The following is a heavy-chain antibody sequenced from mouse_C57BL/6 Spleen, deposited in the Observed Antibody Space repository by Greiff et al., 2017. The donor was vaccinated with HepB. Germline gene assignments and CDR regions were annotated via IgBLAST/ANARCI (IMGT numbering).Heavy chain of an antibody. CDR3: TRVGVITTVVAPYYFDY. J-gene: IGHJ2*01. Sequence: SGAELVRPGASVTLSCKASGYTFTDYEMHWVKQTPGHGLEWIGAIDPETGGTAYNQKFKGKAILTADKSSSTAYMELRSLTSEDSAVYYCTRVGVITTVVAPYYFDYWGQGTTLTVSS. V-gene: IGHV1-15*01. CDR1: GYTFTDYE. D-gene: IGHD1-1*01. CDR2: IDPETGGT.